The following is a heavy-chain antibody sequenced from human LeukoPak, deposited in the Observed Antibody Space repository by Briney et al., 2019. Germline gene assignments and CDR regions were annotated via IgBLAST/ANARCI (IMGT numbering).Heavy chain of an antibody. CDR2: IYHSGSA. Sequence: SETLSLTCSVSRYSISSGYYWAWIRQPPGKGLEWIGSIYHSGSAYYNASLKSRVTISVDASKNQFSLKLSSVTAADTAVYYCARRYNWNDHDWFDPWGQGTLVTVSS. CDR3: ARRYNWNDHDWFDP. CDR1: RYSISSGYY. D-gene: IGHD1-1*01. J-gene: IGHJ5*02. V-gene: IGHV4-38-2*02.